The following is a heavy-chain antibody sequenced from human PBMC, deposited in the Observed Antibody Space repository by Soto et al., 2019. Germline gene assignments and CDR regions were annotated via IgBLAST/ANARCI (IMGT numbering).Heavy chain of an antibody. V-gene: IGHV4-31*03. CDR3: ARGRRGPIFGVADNWFDP. CDR2: IYYSGST. Sequence: LSLTCTVSGGSISSGGYYWSWIRQHPGKGLEWIGYIYYSGSTYYNPSLKSRVTISVDTSKNQFSLKLSSVTAADTAVYYCARGRRGPIFGVADNWFDPWGQGTLVTVSS. CDR1: GGSISSGGYY. D-gene: IGHD3-3*01. J-gene: IGHJ5*02.